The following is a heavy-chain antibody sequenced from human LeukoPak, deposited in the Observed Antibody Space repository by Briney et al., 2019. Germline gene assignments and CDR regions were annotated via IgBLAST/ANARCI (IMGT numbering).Heavy chain of an antibody. CDR1: GGSISSGSYY. V-gene: IGHV4-61*02. J-gene: IGHJ6*02. Sequence: TSQTLSLTCTVSGGSISSGSYYWSWIRQPAGKGLEWIGRIYTSGITNYNPSLKSRVTISVDTSKNQFSLKLSSVTAADTAVYYCARSAVGAAPYYYGMDVWGQGTTVTVSS. D-gene: IGHD2-15*01. CDR2: IYTSGIT. CDR3: ARSAVGAAPYYYGMDV.